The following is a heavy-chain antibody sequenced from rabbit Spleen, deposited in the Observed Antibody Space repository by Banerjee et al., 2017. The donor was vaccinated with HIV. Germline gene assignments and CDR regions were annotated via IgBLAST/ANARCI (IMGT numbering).Heavy chain of an antibody. V-gene: IGHV1S40*01. J-gene: IGHJ6*01. CDR3: ARDLVAVIGWNFSL. CDR1: GLSFSSSYW. Sequence: QSLEESGGDLVKPGGTLTLTCTASGLSFSSSYWIFWVRQAPGKGLEWIASIYTGSGATYYANWAKGRFTVSKTSSTAVTLQMTSLTAADTATYFCARDLVAVIGWNFSLWGPGTLVTVS. D-gene: IGHD1-1*01. CDR2: IYTGSGAT.